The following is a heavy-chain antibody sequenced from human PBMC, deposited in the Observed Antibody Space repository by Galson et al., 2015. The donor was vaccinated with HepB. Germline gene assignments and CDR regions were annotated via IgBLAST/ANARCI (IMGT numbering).Heavy chain of an antibody. CDR2: ISSSSTTI. D-gene: IGHD1-26*01. CDR3: TTTSGGYHYFDY. Sequence: SLRLSCAASGSTFSNYNMNWVRQAPGKGLEWISYISSSSTTIYYADSMRGRFTISRDNAQNSLYLQMNSLRDEDTAMYYCTTTSGGYHYFDYWGQGTLVTVSS. CDR1: GSTFSNYN. V-gene: IGHV3-48*02. J-gene: IGHJ4*02.